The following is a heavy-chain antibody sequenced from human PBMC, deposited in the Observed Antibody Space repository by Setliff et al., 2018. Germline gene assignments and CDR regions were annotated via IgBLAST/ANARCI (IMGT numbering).Heavy chain of an antibody. CDR1: GGSFSGYY. D-gene: IGHD5-18*01. Sequence: SLTCAVYGGSFSGYYWSWIRQPPGKGLEWIGEINHSGSTNYNPSLTSRVTISVDTSKNQFSLKLSSVTAADTAVYYCARGGVGSYSYKNWFDPWGQGTLVTVSS. CDR3: ARGGVGSYSYKNWFDP. J-gene: IGHJ5*02. V-gene: IGHV4-34*01. CDR2: INHSGST.